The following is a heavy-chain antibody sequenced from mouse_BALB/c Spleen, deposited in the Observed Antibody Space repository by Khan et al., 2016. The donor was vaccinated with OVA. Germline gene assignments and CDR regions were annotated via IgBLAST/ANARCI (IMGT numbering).Heavy chain of an antibody. D-gene: IGHD2-3*01. CDR3: AIQAIDDGYYVYAMDY. J-gene: IGHJ4*01. CDR1: GFTFRSYA. CDR2: INSGGSYT. V-gene: IGHV5-9-3*01. Sequence: EVELVESGGDLVKPGGSLKLSCAASGFTFRSYAMSWVRQTPEKRLEWVATINSGGSYTYYPDSVKGRFTISRDNAKNTLYLQMSSLRSEDTAMYYCAIQAIDDGYYVYAMDYWGQGSSVTVSS.